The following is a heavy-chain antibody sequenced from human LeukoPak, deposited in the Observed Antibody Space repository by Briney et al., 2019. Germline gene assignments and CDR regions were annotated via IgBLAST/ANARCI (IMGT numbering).Heavy chain of an antibody. CDR1: GFSVSSNY. D-gene: IGHD3-16*02. J-gene: IGHJ3*02. CDR2: IYSDGTT. CDR3: TRADYVWGSYRLSQSFDAFDI. V-gene: IGHV3-53*01. Sequence: GGSLRLSCAASGFSVSSNYMSWVRQAPGQGLEWVSVIYSDGTTHYADSVKGRFTISRDNSKNTLYLQMNTLRAEDTAVYYCTRADYVWGSYRLSQSFDAFDIWGQGTMVTVSS.